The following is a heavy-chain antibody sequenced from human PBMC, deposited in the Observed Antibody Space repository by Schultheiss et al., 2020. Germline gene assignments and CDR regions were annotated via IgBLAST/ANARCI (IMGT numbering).Heavy chain of an antibody. CDR3: VGDILTGLIP. D-gene: IGHD3-9*01. J-gene: IGHJ5*02. CDR1: GGSISSYY. CDR2: IYTSGST. Sequence: SETLSLTCTVSGGSISSYYWSWIRQPAGKGLEWIGRIYTSGSTYYNPSLKSRVTISVDTSKNQFSLKLSSVTAADTAVYYCVGDILTGLIPWGQGTLVTVSS. V-gene: IGHV4-4*07.